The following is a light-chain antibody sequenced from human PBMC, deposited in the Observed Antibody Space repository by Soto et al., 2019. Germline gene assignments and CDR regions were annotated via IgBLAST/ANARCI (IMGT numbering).Light chain of an antibody. CDR1: QNINTY. Sequence: DIQMTQSPSSLSAAVGDRVTIACRASQNINTYLNWYQQKPGKAPKLLMFDAASLQSGVPSRFSGSVSRTDFTLTITSLQPEDFATYYCQQTSSAPFTFGPGTKVDIK. V-gene: IGKV1-39*01. J-gene: IGKJ3*01. CDR2: DAA. CDR3: QQTSSAPFT.